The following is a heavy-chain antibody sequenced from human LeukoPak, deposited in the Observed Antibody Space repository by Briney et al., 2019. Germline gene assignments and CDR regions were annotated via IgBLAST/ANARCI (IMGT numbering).Heavy chain of an antibody. Sequence: GASEKVSCKASGYTFTKYVVHWVRQAPGQRPDWMGWINAGNGHTQYSPNFQGRVTITRDTSASTAYMELSSLTSEDTALYYCARDDCGDTCYPGGYWGQGTLVTVSS. CDR1: GYTFTKYV. CDR2: INAGNGHT. D-gene: IGHD2-21*01. J-gene: IGHJ4*02. V-gene: IGHV1-3*01. CDR3: ARDDCGDTCYPGGY.